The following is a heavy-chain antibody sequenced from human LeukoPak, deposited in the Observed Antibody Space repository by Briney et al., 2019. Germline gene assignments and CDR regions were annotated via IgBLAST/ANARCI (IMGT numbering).Heavy chain of an antibody. CDR3: ARPAAYNPPLRGVIRRGAFDL. CDR2: INHCGST. V-gene: IGHV4-38-2*02. J-gene: IGHJ3*01. Sequence: SETLSLTCTVSGYSISSGYYWGWIRQPPGKGLERFGEINHCGSTNYNPPLKDRLIISVDTSNNQFSLPLSSVTAADTAGYYLARPAAYNPPLRGVIRRGAFDLWGQETMVPVSS. D-gene: IGHD3-10*01. CDR1: GYSISSGYY.